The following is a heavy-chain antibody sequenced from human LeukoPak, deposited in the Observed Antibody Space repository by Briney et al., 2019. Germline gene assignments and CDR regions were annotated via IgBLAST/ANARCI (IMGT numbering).Heavy chain of an antibody. CDR3: AVAGANDAFDI. CDR2: ISGSGGST. CDR1: GFTFSSYA. V-gene: IGHV3-23*01. D-gene: IGHD6-19*01. J-gene: IGHJ3*02. Sequence: GGSLRLSCAASGFTFSSYAMSWVSQAPGKGLEWVSAISGSGGSTYYADSVKGRFTISRDNAKNSLYLQMNSLRAEDTAVYYCAVAGANDAFDIWGQGTMVTVSS.